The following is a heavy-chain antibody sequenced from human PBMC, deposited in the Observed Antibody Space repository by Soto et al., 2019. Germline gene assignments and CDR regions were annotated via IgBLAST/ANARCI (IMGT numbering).Heavy chain of an antibody. CDR3: ARVDTCGCECYTDYYYYYYMDV. J-gene: IGHJ6*03. Sequence: HPGGSLRLSCAASGFTFSSYWMSWVRQAPGKGLEWVANIKQDGSEKYYVDSVKGRFTISRDNAKNSLYLQMNSLRAEDTAVYYSARVDTCGCECYTDYYYYYYMDVWGKGTTVTVSS. D-gene: IGHD2-21*01. V-gene: IGHV3-7*01. CDR2: IKQDGSEK. CDR1: GFTFSSYW.